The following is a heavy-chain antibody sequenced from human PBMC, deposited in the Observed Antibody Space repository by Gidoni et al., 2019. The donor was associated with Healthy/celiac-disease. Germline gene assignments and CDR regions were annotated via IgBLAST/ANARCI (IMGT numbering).Heavy chain of an antibody. Sequence: QVQLVQSGAEVKKPGSSVKVSCKASGGTFSSYAISWVRQAPGQGLEWIGGIIPIFGTANDAQKFQGRVTITADESTSTAYMELSSLRSEGTAVYYCARDTIVARASDYYYYMDVWGKGTTVTVSS. CDR2: IIPIFGTA. D-gene: IGHD3-9*01. J-gene: IGHJ6*03. CDR1: GGTFSSYA. V-gene: IGHV1-69*01. CDR3: ARDTIVARASDYYYYMDV.